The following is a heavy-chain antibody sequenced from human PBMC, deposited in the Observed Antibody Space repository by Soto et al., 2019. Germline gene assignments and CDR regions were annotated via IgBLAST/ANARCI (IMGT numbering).Heavy chain of an antibody. Sequence: QVQLVQSGDEVKTPGSSVKVSCKASGGTFSSYAISWVRQAPGQGLEWMGGIIPIFGTANYAQKFQGRVTITADESTSTAYMELSSLRSEDTAVYYCAREPAARPRRPYYFDYWGQGTLVTVSA. D-gene: IGHD6-6*01. CDR2: IIPIFGTA. CDR1: GGTFSSYA. V-gene: IGHV1-69*01. CDR3: AREPAARPRRPYYFDY. J-gene: IGHJ4*02.